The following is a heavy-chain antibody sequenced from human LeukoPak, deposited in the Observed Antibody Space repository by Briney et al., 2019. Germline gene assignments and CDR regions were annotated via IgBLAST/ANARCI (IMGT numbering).Heavy chain of an antibody. CDR2: IYYSGST. CDR3: ARRVTGSSDAFDI. CDR1: GGSINNYNYY. Sequence: PSETLSLTCTVSGGSINNYNYYWGWILQPPGKGLEWIGSIYYSGSTYHNPSLKSRVTISVDTSKNQFSLRLSSVTAADTAVYYCARRVTGSSDAFDIWGQGTMVTVSS. V-gene: IGHV4-39*01. D-gene: IGHD2-21*02. J-gene: IGHJ3*02.